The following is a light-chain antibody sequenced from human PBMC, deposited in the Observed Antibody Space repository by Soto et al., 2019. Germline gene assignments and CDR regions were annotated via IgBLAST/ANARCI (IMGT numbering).Light chain of an antibody. CDR1: SGHSSYA. Sequence: QSVLTQSPSASASLGASVKLTCTLSSGHSSYAIAWHQQQPEKGPRYLMKLNSDGSHSKGDWIPDRFSGSSSGAERYLTISSLQSEDEADYYCQTWGTGPLVFGGGTKLTVL. V-gene: IGLV4-69*01. CDR2: LNSDGSH. J-gene: IGLJ2*01. CDR3: QTWGTGPLV.